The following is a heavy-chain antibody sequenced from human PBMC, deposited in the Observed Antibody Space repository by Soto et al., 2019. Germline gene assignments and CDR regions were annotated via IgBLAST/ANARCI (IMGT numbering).Heavy chain of an antibody. CDR1: GCTFSSYA. CDR2: ISGSGGST. D-gene: IGHD5-18*01. V-gene: IGHV3-23*01. Sequence: GGSLRLSCAASGCTFSSYATSWVRQAPGKGLEWVSGISGSGGSTYYGDSVKGRFTISRDNSKNTLYLQMNNLKAEDTAVYYCVRTLYGYNYGMFEYCGQATLVTVSS. J-gene: IGHJ4*02. CDR3: VRTLYGYNYGMFEY.